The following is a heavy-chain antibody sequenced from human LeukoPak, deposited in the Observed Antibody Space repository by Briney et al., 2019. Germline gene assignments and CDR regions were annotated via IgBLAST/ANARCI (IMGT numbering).Heavy chain of an antibody. CDR2: INHSGST. CDR1: GGSFSCYY. CDR3: ARGPQTYYDILTGLSF. J-gene: IGHJ4*02. Sequence: SETLSLTCAVYGGSFSCYYWSWIRQPPGKGLEWIGEINHSGSTNYNPSLKSRVTISGDTSKKQFSLKLSSVTAADTAVYYCARGPQTYYDILTGLSFWGQETLVTVSS. D-gene: IGHD3-9*01. V-gene: IGHV4-34*01.